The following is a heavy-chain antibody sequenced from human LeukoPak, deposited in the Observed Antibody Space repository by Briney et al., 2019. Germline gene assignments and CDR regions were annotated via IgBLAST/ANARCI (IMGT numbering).Heavy chain of an antibody. J-gene: IGHJ4*02. Sequence: PGGSLRLSCVASGFPFSSYWMTWVRQAPGKGLEWVANIKQDGSKKSYVDSVKGRFTISRDNAKNSLYLQMNSLRAEDTAVYYCARQQWLVNWGQGTLVTVSS. V-gene: IGHV3-7*01. CDR3: ARQQWLVN. CDR2: IKQDGSKK. CDR1: GFPFSSYW. D-gene: IGHD6-19*01.